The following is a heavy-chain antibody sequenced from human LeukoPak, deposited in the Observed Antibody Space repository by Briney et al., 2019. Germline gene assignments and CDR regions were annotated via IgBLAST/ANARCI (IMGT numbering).Heavy chain of an antibody. CDR3: ARGVRDGYKTFDY. V-gene: IGHV4-31*03. CDR1: GGSFNNAAYY. D-gene: IGHD5-24*01. Sequence: SQTLSLTCTVSGGSFNNAAYYWSWIRQHPGKGLEWIGHIDYRGRTNYNPSLKSRVTISVDTSENQFSLRLSSVTAADTAVYYCARGVRDGYKTFDYWGQGTLVTVSS. CDR2: IDYRGRT. J-gene: IGHJ4*02.